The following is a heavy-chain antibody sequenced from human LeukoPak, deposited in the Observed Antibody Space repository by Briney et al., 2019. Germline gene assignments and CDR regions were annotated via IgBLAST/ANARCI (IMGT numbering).Heavy chain of an antibody. Sequence: ASVKVSCKASGYTFTGYYMHWVRQVPGQGLERMGWINPNSGGTNYAQKFQGRVTMTRDTSISTASMELSRLRSDDTAVYYCARDHSSSWYYYYYYMAVWGKGTTVTISS. V-gene: IGHV1-2*02. D-gene: IGHD6-13*01. CDR3: ARDHSSSWYYYYYYMAV. CDR1: GYTFTGYY. J-gene: IGHJ6*03. CDR2: INPNSGGT.